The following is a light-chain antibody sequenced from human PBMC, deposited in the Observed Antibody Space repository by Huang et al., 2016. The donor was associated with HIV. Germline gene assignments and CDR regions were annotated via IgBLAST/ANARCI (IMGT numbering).Light chain of an antibody. CDR1: QNINTW. CDR3: QQYNTYSQLT. J-gene: IGKJ4*01. V-gene: IGKV1-5*03. CDR2: KAS. Sequence: DVQMTQSPSTLSASVGDRVTITCRASQNINTWLAWYQQKPGKAPKLLIYKASYLERGVPSRFSGGGSGTDFTLTIDSLQPDDFATYYCQQYNTYSQLTFGGGTKVDI.